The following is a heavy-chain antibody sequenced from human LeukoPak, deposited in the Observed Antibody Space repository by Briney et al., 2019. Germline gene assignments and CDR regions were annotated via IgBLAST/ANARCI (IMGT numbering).Heavy chain of an antibody. CDR3: ARARQSSYGPPTDAFDI. CDR2: ISAYNGNT. Sequence: ASVKVSCKASGYTFTSDGISWVRQAPGQVREWMGWISAYNGNTNYAQKLQGRVTMTTDTSTSTAYMELRSLRSDDTAVYYCARARQSSYGPPTDAFDIWGQGTMVTVSS. J-gene: IGHJ3*02. CDR1: GYTFTSDG. D-gene: IGHD5-18*01. V-gene: IGHV1-18*01.